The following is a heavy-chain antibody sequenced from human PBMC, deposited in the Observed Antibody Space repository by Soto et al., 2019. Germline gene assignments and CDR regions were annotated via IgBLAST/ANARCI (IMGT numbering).Heavy chain of an antibody. CDR3: AKDLRSNYGMDV. V-gene: IGHV3-33*06. CDR1: GFTFSSYG. J-gene: IGHJ6*02. CDR2: IWYDGSNK. Sequence: GGSLRLSCAASGFTFSSYGMHWVRQAPGKGLEWVAVIWYDGSNKYYADSVKGRFTISRDNSKNTLYLQMNSLRAEDTAVYYCAKDLRSNYGMDVWGQGTTVTVS. D-gene: IGHD4-17*01.